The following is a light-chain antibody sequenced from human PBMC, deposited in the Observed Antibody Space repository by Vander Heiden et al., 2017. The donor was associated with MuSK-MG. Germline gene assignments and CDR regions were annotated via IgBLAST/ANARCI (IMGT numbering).Light chain of an antibody. J-gene: IGKJ2*01. V-gene: IGKV1-39*01. Sequence: IKLTPSPPSLSASVGDRVTITRRASQGIRIAFNWYQQKPGKAPELLISAASLLHSGVPGRFTGSGSGTDFTLTISSLQPEDFATYYCQQSYSLPHTFGQGTKLEIK. CDR2: AAS. CDR1: QGIRIA. CDR3: QQSYSLPHT.